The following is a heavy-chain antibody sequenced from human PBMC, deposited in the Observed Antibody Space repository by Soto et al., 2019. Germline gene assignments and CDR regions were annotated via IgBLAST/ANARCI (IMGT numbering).Heavy chain of an antibody. CDR3: AKEVSLGSTVDLGY. CDR1: GFTLSIFA. D-gene: IGHD7-27*01. V-gene: IGHV3-23*01. Sequence: AGGSLRLSCAASGFTLSIFAMSWVRQSPGKGLEWVSTISGSGGSTYYADAVKGRFTISRDNSMGTLYLQMKSLRVEDTAIYYCAKEVSLGSTVDLGYWGQGALVTVSS. CDR2: ISGSGGST. J-gene: IGHJ4*02.